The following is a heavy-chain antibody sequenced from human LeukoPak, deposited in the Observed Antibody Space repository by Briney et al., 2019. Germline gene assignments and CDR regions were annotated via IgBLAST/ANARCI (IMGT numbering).Heavy chain of an antibody. CDR3: ARVSSSWYSWFDP. J-gene: IGHJ5*02. CDR1: GYTFTSYD. D-gene: IGHD6-13*01. V-gene: IGHV1-8*01. Sequence: GASVKVSCKASGYTFTSYDINWVRQATGQGLEWMGWMNPNSGNTGYAQKFQGRVTMTRNTSISTVYMELSSLRSEDTAVYYCARVSSSWYSWFDPWGQGTLVTVSS. CDR2: MNPNSGNT.